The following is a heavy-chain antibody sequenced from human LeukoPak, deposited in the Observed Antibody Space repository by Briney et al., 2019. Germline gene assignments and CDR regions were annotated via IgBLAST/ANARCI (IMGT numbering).Heavy chain of an antibody. CDR1: GYTFTSYD. CDR3: ARGGYSYGPGAFDI. CDR2: IIPIFGTA. D-gene: IGHD5-18*01. J-gene: IGHJ3*02. Sequence: SVKVSCKASGYTFTSYDINWVRQAPGQGLEWMGGIIPIFGTANYAQKFQGRVTITADESTSTAYMELSSLRSEDTAVYYCARGGYSYGPGAFDIWGQGTMVTVSS. V-gene: IGHV1-69*13.